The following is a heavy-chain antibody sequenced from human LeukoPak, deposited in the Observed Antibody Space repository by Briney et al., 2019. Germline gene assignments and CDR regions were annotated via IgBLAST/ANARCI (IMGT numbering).Heavy chain of an antibody. CDR3: ARDPSYSSGWYDY. CDR1: GGSISSYC. V-gene: IGHV4-4*07. Sequence: SETLSLTCTVSGGSISSYCWNWIRQSAGKGLEWIGRIYTSGSTNYNPSLKSRFTMSVDTSKNQISLKLSFMTAADTAAYYCARDPSYSSGWYDYWGQGTLVTVSS. D-gene: IGHD6-19*01. CDR2: IYTSGST. J-gene: IGHJ4*02.